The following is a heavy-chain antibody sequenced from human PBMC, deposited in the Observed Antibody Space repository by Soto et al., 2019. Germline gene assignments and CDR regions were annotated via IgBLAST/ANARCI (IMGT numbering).Heavy chain of an antibody. D-gene: IGHD3-10*01. V-gene: IGHV3-7*03. CDR1: GFTFSSYW. Sequence: PGGSLRLSCAASGFTFSSYWMSWVRQAPGKGLEWVANIKQDGSEKYYVDSVKGRFTISRDNAKNSLYLQMNSLRAEDTAVYYCARGFKDLTMVRGAPENAFDIWGQGTMVTVSS. CDR2: IKQDGSEK. CDR3: ARGFKDLTMVRGAPENAFDI. J-gene: IGHJ3*02.